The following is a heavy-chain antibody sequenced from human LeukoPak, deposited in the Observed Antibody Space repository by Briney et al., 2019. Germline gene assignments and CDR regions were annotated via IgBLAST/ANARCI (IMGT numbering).Heavy chain of an antibody. CDR3: AKDTPPDYDILTGYYWYFDL. CDR2: ISGSGGST. D-gene: IGHD3-9*01. Sequence: GASLRLSCAASGFTFSSYAVSWVRQAPGKGLEWVSAISGSGGSTYYADSVKGRFTISRDNSKNTLYLQMNSLRAEDTAVYYCAKDTPPDYDILTGYYWYFDLWGRGTLVTVSS. V-gene: IGHV3-23*01. CDR1: GFTFSSYA. J-gene: IGHJ2*01.